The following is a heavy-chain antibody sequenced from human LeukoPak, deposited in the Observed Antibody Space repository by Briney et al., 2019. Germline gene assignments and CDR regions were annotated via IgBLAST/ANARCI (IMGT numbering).Heavy chain of an antibody. CDR2: IGTAGDT. V-gene: IGHV3-13*01. D-gene: IGHD3-3*01. J-gene: IGHJ6*02. CDR3: ARGRFFWSIDYGMDV. CDR1: GFTFSSYD. Sequence: GGSLRLSCAAFGFTFSSYDMHWVRQATGKGLEWVSAIGTAGDTYYPGSVKGRFTISRENAKNSLYLQMNSLRAGDTAVYYCARGRFFWSIDYGMDVWGQGTTVTVSS.